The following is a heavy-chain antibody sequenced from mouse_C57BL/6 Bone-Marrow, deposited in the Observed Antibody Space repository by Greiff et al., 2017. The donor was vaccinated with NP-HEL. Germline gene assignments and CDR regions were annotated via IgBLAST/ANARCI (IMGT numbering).Heavy chain of an antibody. Sequence: EVQLQQSGTVLARPGASVKMSCKTSGYTFTSYWMHWVKQRPGQGLEWIGAIYPGNSDTSYNQNFKGKAKLTAVTSASTAYMELSSLTNEDSAVYYCTRTGGRTTVKGGFFPRFDYWGQGTTLTVSS. D-gene: IGHD1-1*01. CDR2: IYPGNSDT. V-gene: IGHV1-5*01. CDR3: TRTGGRTTVKGGFFPRFDY. CDR1: GYTFTSYW. J-gene: IGHJ2*01.